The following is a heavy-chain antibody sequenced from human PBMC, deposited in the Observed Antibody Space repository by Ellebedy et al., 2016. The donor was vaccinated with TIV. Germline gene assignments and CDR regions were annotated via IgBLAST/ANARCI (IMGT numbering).Heavy chain of an antibody. CDR1: GFTFSSYW. D-gene: IGHD5-18*01. CDR2: IKQDGSEK. CDR3: ASHVDTSMSY. V-gene: IGHV3-7*01. J-gene: IGHJ4*02. Sequence: GESLKISXAASGFTFSSYWMSWVRQAPGKGLEWVANIKQDGSEKHYVDSVKGRFTISRDNAKNSLYLQMNSPRAEDTALYYCASHVDTSMSYWGQGTLVTVSS.